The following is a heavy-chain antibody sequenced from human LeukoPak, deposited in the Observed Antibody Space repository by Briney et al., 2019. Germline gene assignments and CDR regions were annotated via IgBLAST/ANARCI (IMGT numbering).Heavy chain of an antibody. D-gene: IGHD6-13*01. Sequence: PSQTLSLTCTVSGGSISSGGYYWSWIRQHPGKGLEWIGYIYYSGSTYYNPSLKSRVTISVDTSKNQFSLKLSSVTAADTAVYYCARLFYSSSSETYYFDYWGQGTLVTVSS. V-gene: IGHV4-31*03. CDR1: GGSISSGGYY. CDR3: ARLFYSSSSETYYFDY. CDR2: IYYSGST. J-gene: IGHJ4*02.